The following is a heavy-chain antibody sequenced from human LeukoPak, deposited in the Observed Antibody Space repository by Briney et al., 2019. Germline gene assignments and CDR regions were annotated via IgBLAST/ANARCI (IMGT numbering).Heavy chain of an antibody. J-gene: IGHJ4*02. CDR1: GFTVSTNY. CDR2: IYTGGIT. CDR3: ANPQSRGYDYLDY. Sequence: GGSLRLSCAASGFTVSTNYMSWVRQAPGKGLEWVSVIYTGGITYYADSVKGRFTISRDNSKNTLYLQMNSLRGDDTAVYYCANPQSRGYDYLDYWGQGTLVTVSS. V-gene: IGHV3-53*05. D-gene: IGHD5-12*01.